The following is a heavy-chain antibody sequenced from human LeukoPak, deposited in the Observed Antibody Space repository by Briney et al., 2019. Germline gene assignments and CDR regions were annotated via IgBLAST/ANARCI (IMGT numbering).Heavy chain of an antibody. V-gene: IGHV4-38-2*01. Sequence: SETLSPTCAVSGYSISSGYYWGWIRQPPGKGLEWIGSIYHSGSTYYNPSLKSRVTISVDTSKNQFSLKLSSVTAADTAVYYCARTHPYSGSFDYWGQGTLVTVSS. CDR1: GYSISSGYY. J-gene: IGHJ4*02. D-gene: IGHD1-26*01. CDR2: IYHSGST. CDR3: ARTHPYSGSFDY.